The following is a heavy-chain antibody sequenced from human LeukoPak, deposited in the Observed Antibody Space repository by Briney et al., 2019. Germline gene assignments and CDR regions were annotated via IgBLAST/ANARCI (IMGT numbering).Heavy chain of an antibody. D-gene: IGHD5-18*01. J-gene: IGHJ5*02. CDR2: ISAYNGNT. Sequence: GASVKVSCTASGYTFTSYGISWARQAPGQGLEWMGWISAYNGNTNYAQKLQGRVTMTTDTSTSTAYMELRSLRSDDTAVYYCARDQEGYPNWFDPWGQGTLVTVSS. V-gene: IGHV1-18*01. CDR3: ARDQEGYPNWFDP. CDR1: GYTFTSYG.